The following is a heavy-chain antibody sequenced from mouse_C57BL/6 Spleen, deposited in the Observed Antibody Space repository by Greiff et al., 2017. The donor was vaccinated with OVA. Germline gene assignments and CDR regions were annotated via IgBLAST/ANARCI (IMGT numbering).Heavy chain of an antibody. D-gene: IGHD1-1*01. CDR1: GYAFSSSW. Sequence: QVQLQQSGPELVKPGASVKISCKASGYAFSSSWLNWVKQRPGKGLEWIGRIYPGDGDTNYNGKFKGTATLTADKSSSTAYMQLSSLTSEYSAVYVCLITTVVPPRWYFDVWGTGTTVTVSS. J-gene: IGHJ1*03. V-gene: IGHV1-82*01. CDR2: IYPGDGDT. CDR3: LITTVVPPRWYFDV.